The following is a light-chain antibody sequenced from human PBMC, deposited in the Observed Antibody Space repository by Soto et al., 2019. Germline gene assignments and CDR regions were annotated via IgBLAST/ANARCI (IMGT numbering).Light chain of an antibody. V-gene: IGKV1-5*03. J-gene: IGKJ2*01. CDR2: KAS. CDR3: QQYSSYST. Sequence: DIQMTQSPSTLSASVGDRVTITCRASQSISTWLAWYQQKPGKAPKLLIYKASSLESGVPSRFSGSGSGTEFTLTISSLQPDDFATYYCQQYSSYSTFGQGTNLEI. CDR1: QSISTW.